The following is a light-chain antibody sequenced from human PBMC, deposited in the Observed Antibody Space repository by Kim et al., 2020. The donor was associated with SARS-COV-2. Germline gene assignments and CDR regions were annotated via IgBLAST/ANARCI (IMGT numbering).Light chain of an antibody. Sequence: QSALTQPASVSGSPGQSTTISCTGTSSGVGGYNYVSWYQQHPGKAPKLMIYDVSKRPSGVSNRFSGSKSGNTASLTISGLQAEDEADYYCSSYTSSSTYNYVFGTGTKVTVL. CDR2: DVS. V-gene: IGLV2-14*01. CDR3: SSYTSSSTYNYV. CDR1: SSGVGGYNY. J-gene: IGLJ1*01.